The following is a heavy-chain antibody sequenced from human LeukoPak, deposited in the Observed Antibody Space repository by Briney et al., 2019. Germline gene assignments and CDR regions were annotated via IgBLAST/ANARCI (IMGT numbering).Heavy chain of an antibody. CDR2: INPNSGGT. J-gene: IGHJ6*02. CDR3: ARFRGYYFHYGMDV. V-gene: IGHV1-2*06. CDR1: GYTFTGYY. Sequence: ASVKVSCKASGYTFTGYYMHWVRQAPGQGLGWMGRINPNSGGTNYAQKFQGRVTMTRDTSISTAYMELSRLRSDDTAVYYCARFRGYYFHYGMDVWGQGTTVTVSS.